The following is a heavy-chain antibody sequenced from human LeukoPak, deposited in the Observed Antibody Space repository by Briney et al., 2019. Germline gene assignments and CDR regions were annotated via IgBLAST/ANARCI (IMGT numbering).Heavy chain of an antibody. CDR3: ATADSSGYGIDY. CDR1: GFTFSSYA. D-gene: IGHD3-22*01. V-gene: IGHV3-23*01. J-gene: IGHJ4*02. CDR2: ISDSGGGT. Sequence: GGSLRLSCAASGFTFSSYAMSWVRQAPGKGLEWVSVISDSGGGTHYADSVKGRFTISRDNSKNTLYLQMNSLRAEDTAVYYCATADSSGYGIDYWGQGTLVTVSS.